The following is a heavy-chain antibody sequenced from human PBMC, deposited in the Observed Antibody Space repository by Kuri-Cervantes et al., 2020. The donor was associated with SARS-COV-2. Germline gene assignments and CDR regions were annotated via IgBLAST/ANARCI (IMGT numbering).Heavy chain of an antibody. D-gene: IGHD2-2*02. CDR1: GYTFTGYY. CDR3: TGGEYCSSTSCYKDAFDI. J-gene: IGHJ3*02. Sequence: ASVKVSCKASGYTFTGYYMHWVRQAPGQGLEWMGWINTNSGGTNYAQKFQGRVTMTRDTSISTAYMELSRLRSDDTAVYYCTGGEYCSSTSCYKDAFDIWGQGTMVTVSS. V-gene: IGHV1-2*02. CDR2: INTNSGGT.